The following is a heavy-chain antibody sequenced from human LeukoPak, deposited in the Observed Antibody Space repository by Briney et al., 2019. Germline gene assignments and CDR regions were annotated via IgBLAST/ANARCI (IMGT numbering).Heavy chain of an antibody. J-gene: IGHJ6*02. V-gene: IGHV3-23*01. Sequence: GGSLRLSCAASGFTFSSYAMSWVRQAPGKGLEWVSAIRGSGGSTYYADSVKGRFTISRDNSKNTLYLQMNSLRAEDTAVYYGAVTTIDYYYGMDVWGQGTTVTVSS. D-gene: IGHD4-11*01. CDR2: IRGSGGST. CDR3: AVTTIDYYYGMDV. CDR1: GFTFSSYA.